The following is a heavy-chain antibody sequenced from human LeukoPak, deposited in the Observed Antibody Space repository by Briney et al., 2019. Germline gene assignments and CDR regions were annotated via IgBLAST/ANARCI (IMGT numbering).Heavy chain of an antibody. CDR3: ARGGQQLVLDWFDP. D-gene: IGHD6-6*01. CDR2: IYYSGST. CDR1: GGSISSYY. J-gene: IGHJ5*02. V-gene: IGHV4-59*08. Sequence: SETLSLTCTVSGGSISSYYWSWIRQPPGKGLEWIGYIYYSGSTNYNLSLKSRVTISVDTSKNQFSLKLSSVTAADTAVYYCARGGQQLVLDWFDPWGQGTLVTVSS.